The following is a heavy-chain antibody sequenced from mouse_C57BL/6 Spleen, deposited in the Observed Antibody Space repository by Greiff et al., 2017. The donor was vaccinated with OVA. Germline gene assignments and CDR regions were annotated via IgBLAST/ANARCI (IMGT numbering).Heavy chain of an antibody. CDR2: INPGSGGT. Sequence: VQLQQSGAELVRPGTSVKVSCKASGYAFTNYLIEWVKQRPGQGLEWIGVINPGSGGTNYNEKFKGKATLTADKSSSTAYMQLSSLTSEDSAVYFCARSEGYGYAMDYWGQGTSVTVSS. CDR1: GYAFTNYL. V-gene: IGHV1-54*01. CDR3: ARSEGYGYAMDY. J-gene: IGHJ4*01. D-gene: IGHD2-2*01.